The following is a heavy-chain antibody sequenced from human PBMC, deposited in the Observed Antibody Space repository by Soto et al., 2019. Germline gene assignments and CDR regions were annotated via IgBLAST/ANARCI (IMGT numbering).Heavy chain of an antibody. V-gene: IGHV3-33*01. J-gene: IGHJ4*02. CDR2: IWYDGSNK. D-gene: IGHD2-15*01. Sequence: GGSLRLSCAASGFTFSSYGMHWVRQALGKGLEWVAVIWYDGSNKYYADSVKGRFTISRDNSKNTLYLQMNSLRAEDTAVYYCARDPGYCSGGSCYYFDYWGQGTLVTVSS. CDR3: ARDPGYCSGGSCYYFDY. CDR1: GFTFSSYG.